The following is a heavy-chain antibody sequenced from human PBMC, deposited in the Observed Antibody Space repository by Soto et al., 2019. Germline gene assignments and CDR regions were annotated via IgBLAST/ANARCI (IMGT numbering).Heavy chain of an antibody. CDR3: ARALGGEFDRYYYYYMDV. J-gene: IGHJ6*03. Sequence: ASVKVSCKASGYTFTSYDINWVRQATGQGLEWMGWMNPNSGNTGYAQKFQGRVTMTRNTPISTAYMELSSLRSEDTAVYYCARALGGEFDRYYYYYMDVWGKGTTVTVSS. CDR2: MNPNSGNT. V-gene: IGHV1-8*01. D-gene: IGHD3-10*01. CDR1: GYTFTSYD.